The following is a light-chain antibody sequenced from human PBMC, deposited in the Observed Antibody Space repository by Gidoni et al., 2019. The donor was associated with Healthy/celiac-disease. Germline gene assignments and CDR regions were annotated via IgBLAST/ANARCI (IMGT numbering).Light chain of an antibody. CDR3: QQLNHLT. CDR2: AAS. V-gene: IGKV1-9*01. J-gene: IGKJ4*01. Sequence: DIQLTQSPSFLSASVGDRVTITCRASQGISSYLAWYQQKPGKAPKLLIYAASTLQSGVPSRFSGSGSGTEFTLTISSLQPEDFATYYCQQLNHLTFGGGTKVEIK. CDR1: QGISSY.